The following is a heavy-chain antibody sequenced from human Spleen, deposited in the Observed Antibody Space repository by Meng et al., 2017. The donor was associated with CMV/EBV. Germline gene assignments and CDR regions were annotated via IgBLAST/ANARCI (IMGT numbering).Heavy chain of an antibody. V-gene: IGHV3-66*02. CDR3: TRGGAMRN. CDR2: IYKDEDRT. D-gene: IGHD1-26*01. CDR1: GFTINKNY. J-gene: IGHJ4*02. Sequence: LRISCAGSGFTINKNYMNWVRQAPGKGLEWVSVIYKDEDRTYYADSVKGRFTISRDNSENTLYLQMNGLRPDDTAVYYCTRGGAMRNWGQGTLVTVSS.